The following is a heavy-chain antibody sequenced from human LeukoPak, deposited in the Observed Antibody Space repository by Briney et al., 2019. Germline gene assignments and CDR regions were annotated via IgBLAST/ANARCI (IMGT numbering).Heavy chain of an antibody. CDR3: ATSPRGPDYYGMDL. Sequence: ASVKVSCKVSGNTLTELSMHWVRQAPGKGLEWMGGFDPEDDETIYAQKFQGRVTMTEDTSTDTAYMELSSLRSEDTAVYYCATSPRGPDYYGMDLWGQGTTVTVSS. J-gene: IGHJ6*02. D-gene: IGHD3-10*01. CDR1: GNTLTELS. V-gene: IGHV1-24*01. CDR2: FDPEDDET.